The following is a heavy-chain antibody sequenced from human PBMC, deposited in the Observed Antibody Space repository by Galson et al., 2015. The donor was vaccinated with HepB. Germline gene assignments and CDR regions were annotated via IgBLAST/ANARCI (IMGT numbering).Heavy chain of an antibody. D-gene: IGHD3-10*01. J-gene: IGHJ4*02. CDR3: ARSPYGSGSPVDY. CDR1: GFTFSSYG. CDR2: IWYDGSNK. Sequence: SLRLSCAASGFTFSSYGMHWVRQAPGKGLEWVAVIWYDGSNKYYADSVKGRFTISRDNSKNTLYLQMNSPRAEDTAVYYCARSPYGSGSPVDYWGQGTLVTVSS. V-gene: IGHV3-33*08.